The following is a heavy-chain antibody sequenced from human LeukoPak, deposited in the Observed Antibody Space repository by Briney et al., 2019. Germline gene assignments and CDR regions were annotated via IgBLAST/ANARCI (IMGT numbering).Heavy chain of an antibody. D-gene: IGHD3-9*01. CDR3: ASLYYDILTGYAGRLDY. J-gene: IGHJ4*02. CDR2: IYYSGST. V-gene: IGHV4-61*01. Sequence: SETLSLTCTVSGGSVSSGSYYWSWIRQPPGKGLEWIGYIYYSGSTNYNPSLKSRVTISVDTSKNQFSPKLSSVTAADTAVYYCASLYYDILTGYAGRLDYWGQGTLVTVSS. CDR1: GGSVSSGSYY.